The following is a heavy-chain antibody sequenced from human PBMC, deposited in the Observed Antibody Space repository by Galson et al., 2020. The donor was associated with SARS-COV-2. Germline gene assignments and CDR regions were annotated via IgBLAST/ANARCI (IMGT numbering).Heavy chain of an antibody. CDR1: GYTFTSYG. J-gene: IGHJ6*02. CDR2: ISAYNGNT. D-gene: IGHD2-15*01. CDR3: ARGIVVVVAATPCYYSYGMDV. V-gene: IGHV1-18*01. Sequence: ASLKVSCKASGYTFTSYGISWVRQAPGQGLEWMGWISAYNGNTNYAQKLQGRVTMTTDTSTSTAYMELRSLRSDDTAVYYCARGIVVVVAATPCYYSYGMDVWGQGTTVTVSS.